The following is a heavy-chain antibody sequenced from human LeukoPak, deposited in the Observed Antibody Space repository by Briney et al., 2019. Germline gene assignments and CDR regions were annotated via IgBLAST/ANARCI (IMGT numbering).Heavy chain of an antibody. V-gene: IGHV3-33*06. CDR3: AKGGRQGDASSYYLYFDY. D-gene: IGHD1-26*01. CDR1: GFTFSSYG. Sequence: GGSLRLSCAASGFTFSSYGMHWVRQAPGKGLEWVAVIWYDGSNKYYADSVKGRFTISRDNSKNTLYLQMNSLRAEDTAVYYCAKGGRQGDASSYYLYFDYWGQGTLVTVSS. CDR2: IWYDGSNK. J-gene: IGHJ4*02.